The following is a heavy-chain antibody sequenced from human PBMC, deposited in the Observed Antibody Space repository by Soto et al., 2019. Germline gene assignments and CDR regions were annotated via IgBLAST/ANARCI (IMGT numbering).Heavy chain of an antibody. V-gene: IGHV4-59*01. D-gene: IGHD5-18*01. CDR2: IYYSGST. J-gene: IGHJ6*03. CDR3: ARGSRYSYGYDVHYYYYMDV. CDR1: GGSISSYY. Sequence: PSETLSLTCTVSGGSISSYYWSWIRQPPGKGLEWIGYIYYSGSTNYNSSLKSRVTISVDTSKNQFSLKLSSVTAADTAVYYCARGSRYSYGYDVHYYYYMDVWGKGTTVTVSS.